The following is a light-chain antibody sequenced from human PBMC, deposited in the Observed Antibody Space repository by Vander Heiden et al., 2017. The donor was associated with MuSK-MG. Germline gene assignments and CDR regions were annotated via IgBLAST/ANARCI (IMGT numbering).Light chain of an antibody. CDR2: KDT. CDR3: QSADNSGNCVV. J-gene: IGLJ2*01. CDR1: ALPLHY. Sequence: SYDLTHPSSVSVSPGQTATSTCPGHALPLHYASGYQHGPGQAVVVVIYKDTERHSGSAGRFSGSSSGTTVTLTISGVQAEDEADYYCQSADNSGNCVVFGGGTKLTVL. V-gene: IGLV3-25*03.